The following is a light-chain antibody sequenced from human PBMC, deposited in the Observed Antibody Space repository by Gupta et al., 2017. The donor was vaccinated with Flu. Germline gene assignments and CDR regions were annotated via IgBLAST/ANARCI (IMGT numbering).Light chain of an antibody. V-gene: IGKV2-30*02. CDR1: RGRGHSDANTY. CDR2: KGC. J-gene: IGKJ1*01. Sequence: VTLGKPASISCRASRGRGHSDANTYSNWLQQRGGQSPRRLMYKGCVRDSGVPDRFSGRASGTDFTLKSSRGAAEDVGVYCLREWEHWPWAFGQGTKVEIK. CDR3: REWEHWPWA.